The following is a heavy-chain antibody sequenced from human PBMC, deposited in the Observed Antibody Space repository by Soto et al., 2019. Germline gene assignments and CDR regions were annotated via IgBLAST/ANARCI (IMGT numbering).Heavy chain of an antibody. D-gene: IGHD5-12*01. CDR2: IYYSGST. J-gene: IGHJ1*01. CDR1: GGSISSSSYY. V-gene: IGHV4-39*01. CDR3: ARLEYSHPWEYFQH. Sequence: SETLSLTCTVSGGSISSSSYYWGWMRQPPGKGLEWIGSIYYSGSTYYNPSLKSRVTISVDTSKNQFSLKLSSVTAADTAVYYCARLEYSHPWEYFQHWGQGTLVTVSS.